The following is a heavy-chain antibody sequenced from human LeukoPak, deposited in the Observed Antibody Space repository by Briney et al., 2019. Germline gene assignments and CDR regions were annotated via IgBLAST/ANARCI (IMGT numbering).Heavy chain of an antibody. Sequence: GGSLRLSCAASGFTFSTYAIHWVRQAPGKGLEWVAVISYDGTNKNYADSVEGRFTISRDNSKNTLYLQLNSLRAEDTAVYYCARDGDTAMVMYYYGMDVWGQGTTVTVSS. V-gene: IGHV3-30*07. J-gene: IGHJ6*02. CDR1: GFTFSTYA. CDR3: ARDGDTAMVMYYYGMDV. D-gene: IGHD5-18*01. CDR2: ISYDGTNK.